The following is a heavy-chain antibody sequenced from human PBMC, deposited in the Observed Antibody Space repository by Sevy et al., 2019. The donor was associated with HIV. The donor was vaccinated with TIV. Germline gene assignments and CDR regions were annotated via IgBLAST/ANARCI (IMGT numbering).Heavy chain of an antibody. CDR3: GRDHTVIGSSGYGAFDI. Sequence: ASVKVSCKASGYTFTSYYMHWVRQAPGQGLEWMGIINPSGGSTSYAQNFQGRVTMTRDTSTSTVYMELSSLRSDDTAVYYCGRDHTVIGSSGYGAFDIWGQGTMVTVSS. CDR2: INPSGGST. CDR1: GYTFTSYY. D-gene: IGHD6-13*01. J-gene: IGHJ3*02. V-gene: IGHV1-46*01.